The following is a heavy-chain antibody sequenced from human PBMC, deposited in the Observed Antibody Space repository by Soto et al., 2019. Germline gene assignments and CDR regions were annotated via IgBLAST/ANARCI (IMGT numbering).Heavy chain of an antibody. D-gene: IGHD3-22*01. CDR1: GFTFGDYA. CDR3: TRSPYYYDSSGYCDY. CDR2: IRSKAYGGTT. V-gene: IGHV3-49*04. Sequence: SLRLSCTASGFTFGDYAMSWVRQAPGKGLEWVGFIRSKAYGGTTEYAASVKGRFTISRDDSKSIAYLQMNSLKTEDTAVYYCTRSPYYYDSSGYCDYWGQGTLVTVSS. J-gene: IGHJ4*02.